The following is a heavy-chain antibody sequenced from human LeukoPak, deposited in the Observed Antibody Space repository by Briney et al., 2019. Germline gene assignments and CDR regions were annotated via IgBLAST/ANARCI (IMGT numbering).Heavy chain of an antibody. Sequence: SQTLSLTCAISGDSVSSNSATWIWIRQSPSRGLEWLGRTYYRSKWYNDYAVSVKSRTTINPDTSKNQFSLQLNSVTPEDTAVYSCESAAFDTIGYYFFDYGGQGTLVTVSS. D-gene: IGHD3-22*01. CDR1: GDSVSSNSAT. CDR2: TYYRSKWYN. CDR3: ESAAFDTIGYYFFDY. J-gene: IGHJ4*02. V-gene: IGHV6-1*01.